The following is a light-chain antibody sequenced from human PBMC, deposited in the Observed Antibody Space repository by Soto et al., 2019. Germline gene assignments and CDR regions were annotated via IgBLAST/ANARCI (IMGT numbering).Light chain of an antibody. Sequence: QSVLTQPPSVSGAPGQRVTISCTGSSSNIGAGYDVHWYQQLPGTAPKLLIYRNSNRPSGVPDRFSGSKSGTSASLAITGLQAEDEADYYCQSYDSSLSGPVVFGGGTQLTVL. J-gene: IGLJ2*01. V-gene: IGLV1-40*01. CDR3: QSYDSSLSGPVV. CDR2: RNS. CDR1: SSNIGAGYD.